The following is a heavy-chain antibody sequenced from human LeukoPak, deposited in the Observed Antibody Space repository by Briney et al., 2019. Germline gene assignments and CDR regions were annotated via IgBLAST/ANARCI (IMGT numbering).Heavy chain of an antibody. Sequence: PGGSLRLSCAASGFTFRNYWMHWVRQAPGKGLVWVSRINSDGSITSHADSVKGRFTSSRDNAKNTLYLQMNNLRVEDTAVYYCARASDWAVIDYWGQGTLVTISS. CDR3: ARASDWAVIDY. CDR2: INSDGSIT. J-gene: IGHJ4*02. CDR1: GFTFRNYW. V-gene: IGHV3-74*01. D-gene: IGHD3-9*01.